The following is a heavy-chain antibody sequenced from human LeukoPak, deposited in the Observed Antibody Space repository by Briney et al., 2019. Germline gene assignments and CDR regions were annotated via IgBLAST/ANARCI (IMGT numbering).Heavy chain of an antibody. CDR1: GGSFSGYY. V-gene: IGHV4-34*01. D-gene: IGHD2-15*01. J-gene: IGHJ6*02. CDR3: ARYLGGVDATPLVRTYAGV. Sequence: PSETLSLTCAVYGGSFSGYYWSWIRQPPGKGLEWIGEINHSGSTNYNPSLKSRVTISVDTSKNQFSLKLSSVTAATTAVYYCARYLGGVDATPLVRTYAGVWGQGTTVTVSS. CDR2: INHSGST.